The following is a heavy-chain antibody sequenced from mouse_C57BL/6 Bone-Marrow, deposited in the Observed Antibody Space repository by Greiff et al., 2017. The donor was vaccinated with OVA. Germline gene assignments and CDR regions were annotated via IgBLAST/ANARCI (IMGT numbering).Heavy chain of an antibody. V-gene: IGHV1-42*01. D-gene: IGHD1-1*02. Sequence: EVQGVESGPELVKPGASVKISCKASGYSFTGYYINWVKQSPEKSLEWIGEINPSTGGTTYNQKFKAKATLTVDKSSSTAYMQLKSLTSEDSAVYYCARGWRRFAYWGQGTLVTVSA. CDR1: GYSFTGYY. J-gene: IGHJ3*01. CDR2: INPSTGGT. CDR3: ARGWRRFAY.